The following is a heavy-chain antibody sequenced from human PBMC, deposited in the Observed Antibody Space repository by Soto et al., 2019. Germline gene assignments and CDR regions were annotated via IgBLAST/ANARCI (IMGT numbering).Heavy chain of an antibody. V-gene: IGHV1-69*13. CDR1: GGTFSSYA. D-gene: IGHD3-10*01. Sequence: ASVKVSCKASGGTFSSYAISWVRQAPGQGLEWMGGIIPIFGTANYAQKFQGRVTITADESTSTAYTELSSLRSEDTAVYYCAQARGSGSYYSPGPRGSSGYYYYYGMDVWGQGTTVTVSS. J-gene: IGHJ6*02. CDR2: IIPIFGTA. CDR3: AQARGSGSYYSPGPRGSSGYYYYYGMDV.